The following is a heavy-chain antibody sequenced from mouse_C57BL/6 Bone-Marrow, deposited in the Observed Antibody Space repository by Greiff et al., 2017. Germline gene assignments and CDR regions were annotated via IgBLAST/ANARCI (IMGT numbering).Heavy chain of an antibody. D-gene: IGHD1-1*01. Sequence: QVHVKQPGTELVKPGASVKLSCKASGYTFTSYWMHWVKQRPGQGLEWIGNINPSNGGTNYNEKFKSKATLTVDKSSSTAYMQLSSLTSEDSAVYYCARWDSHYYGSSWFAYWGQGTLVTVSA. V-gene: IGHV1-53*01. CDR2: INPSNGGT. CDR3: ARWDSHYYGSSWFAY. CDR1: GYTFTSYW. J-gene: IGHJ3*01.